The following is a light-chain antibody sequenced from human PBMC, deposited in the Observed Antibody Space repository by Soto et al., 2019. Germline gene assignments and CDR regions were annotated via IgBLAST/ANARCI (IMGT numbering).Light chain of an antibody. Sequence: DIQMTQSPSSLSASVGDRVTITCQASQDISNYLNWYQQKPGKAPKLLIYAASSLQSGVPSRFSGSGSGTEFTLTISSLQPEDFASYYCQQVNSYLPLTFGQGTRLEIK. CDR1: QDISNY. V-gene: IGKV1-17*01. CDR3: QQVNSYLPLT. CDR2: AAS. J-gene: IGKJ5*01.